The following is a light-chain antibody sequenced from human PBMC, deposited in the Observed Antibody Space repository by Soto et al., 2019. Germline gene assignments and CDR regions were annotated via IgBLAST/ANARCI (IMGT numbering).Light chain of an antibody. CDR3: QQYNNGWS. CDR2: DAS. V-gene: IGKV3-20*01. J-gene: IGKJ1*01. CDR1: QSVSSSS. Sequence: EIVLTESPGTLSLSPGERATLSCRASQSVSSSSLAWYQQNPGQAPRLLMYDASGRASGIPARFSGSGSGTEFTLTISSLQSEDFAVYYCQQYNNGWSFGQGTKVDIK.